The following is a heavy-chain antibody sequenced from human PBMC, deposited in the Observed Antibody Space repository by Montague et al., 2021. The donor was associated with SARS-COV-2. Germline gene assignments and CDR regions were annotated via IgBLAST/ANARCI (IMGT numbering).Heavy chain of an antibody. CDR2: IKQDGSEK. CDR1: GFTFSSFC. J-gene: IGHJ4*02. CDR3: ARDSAAYDYGDCNFHY. D-gene: IGHD4-17*01. Sequence: SLRLSCAASGFTFSSFCMSWVRQAPGKGLEWVANIKQDGSEKYYADSVKGRFTISRDNAKNSLYLQMNSLRAEDTAVYYCARDSAAYDYGDCNFHYWGQGTLATDSA. V-gene: IGHV3-7*01.